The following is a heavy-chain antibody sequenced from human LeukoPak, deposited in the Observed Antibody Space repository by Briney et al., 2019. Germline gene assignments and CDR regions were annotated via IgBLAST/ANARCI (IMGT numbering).Heavy chain of an antibody. V-gene: IGHV1-46*01. CDR2: INPSGGST. J-gene: IGHJ4*02. CDR3: ARMVRRLERLNIGGSSDYATIYYFDY. CDR1: GYTFTSYY. Sequence: ASVKVSCKASGYTFTSYYMHWVRPAPGQGLEWMGIINPSGGSTTHAQKFQGRVTISVDTSKNQFSLKLSSVTAADTAVYYCARMVRRLERLNIGGSSDYATIYYFDYWGQGTLVTVSS. D-gene: IGHD5-12*01.